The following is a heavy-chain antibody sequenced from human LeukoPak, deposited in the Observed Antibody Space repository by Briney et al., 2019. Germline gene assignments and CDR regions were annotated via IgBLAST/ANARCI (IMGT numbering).Heavy chain of an antibody. CDR2: INHSGST. D-gene: IGHD5-18*01. Sequence: SETLSLTCAVYGGSFSGYYWSWIRQPPGKELEWIGEINHSGSTNYNPSLKSRVTISVDTSKNQFSLKLSSVTAADTAVYYCARGPEAGYSYGEFDYWGQGTLVTVSS. V-gene: IGHV4-34*01. CDR3: ARGPEAGYSYGEFDY. CDR1: GGSFSGYY. J-gene: IGHJ4*02.